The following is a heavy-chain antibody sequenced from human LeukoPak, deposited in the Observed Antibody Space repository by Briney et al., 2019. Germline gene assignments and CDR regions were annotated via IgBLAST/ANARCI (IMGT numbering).Heavy chain of an antibody. Sequence: SETLSLTCTVSGGSISSYYWSWIRQPPGKGLEWIGYIYYSGGTNYNPSLKSRVTISVDTSKNQFSLKLSSVTAADTAVYYCARQSSSWYEINWFDPWGQGTLVTVSS. CDR3: ARQSSSWYEINWFDP. V-gene: IGHV4-59*08. CDR2: IYYSGGT. D-gene: IGHD6-13*01. J-gene: IGHJ5*02. CDR1: GGSISSYY.